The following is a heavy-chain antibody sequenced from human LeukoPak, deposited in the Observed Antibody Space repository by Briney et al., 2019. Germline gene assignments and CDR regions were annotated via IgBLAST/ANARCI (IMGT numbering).Heavy chain of an antibody. J-gene: IGHJ4*02. CDR3: ARAYSNDDMVFDY. CDR2: ISAYNGNT. V-gene: IGHV1-18*01. D-gene: IGHD4-11*01. Sequence: GASVKVSCKASGYTFTSYGISWVRQAPGQGLEWMGWISAYNGNTNYAQKLQGRVTMTTDTSTSTACMELRSLRSDDTAVYYCARAYSNDDMVFDYWGQGTLVTVSS. CDR1: GYTFTSYG.